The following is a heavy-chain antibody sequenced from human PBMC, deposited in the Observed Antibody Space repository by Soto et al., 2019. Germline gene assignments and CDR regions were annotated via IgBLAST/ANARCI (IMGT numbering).Heavy chain of an antibody. D-gene: IGHD3-10*01. CDR2: IIPIFGTA. V-gene: IGHV1-69*01. CDR3: ASPRAYYYGSGSSRFDC. Sequence: QVQLVQSGAEVKKPGSSVKVSCKASGGTFSSYAISWVRQAPGQGLEWMGGIIPIFGTANYAQKFQGRVTITADESTSTAYMERISLRSEDTAVYYCASPRAYYYGSGSSRFDCWGQGTLVTVSS. CDR1: GGTFSSYA. J-gene: IGHJ4*02.